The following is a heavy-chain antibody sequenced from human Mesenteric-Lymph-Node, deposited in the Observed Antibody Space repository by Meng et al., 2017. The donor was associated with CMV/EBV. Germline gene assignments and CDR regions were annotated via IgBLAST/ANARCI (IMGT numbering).Heavy chain of an antibody. D-gene: IGHD4-17*01. CDR3: ARTTGKDYFDY. J-gene: IGHJ4*02. CDR2: MYRGGSA. CDR1: GGAIGGDGYY. Sequence: CGVSGGAIGGDGYYRSWIHQPPGEGLEWVGSMYRGGSAYRTPSLKNRVTISVDTSKNQFSLKLSSVTAADAAVYYCARTTGKDYFDYWGQGTLVTVSS. V-gene: IGHV4-31*11.